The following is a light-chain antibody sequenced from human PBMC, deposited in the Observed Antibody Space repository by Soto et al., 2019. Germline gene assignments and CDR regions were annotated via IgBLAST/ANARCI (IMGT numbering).Light chain of an antibody. CDR3: QQYNNRPPLFT. V-gene: IGKV3-15*01. Sequence: EIVMTQSPATLSVSPGERATRSCRASQSVSSNLAWYQQKPGQAPRLLIYGASTRATGIPARFSGSGSGTEFTLTISSLQSEDFAVYYCQQYNNRPPLFTFGPGTKVDIK. J-gene: IGKJ3*01. CDR2: GAS. CDR1: QSVSSN.